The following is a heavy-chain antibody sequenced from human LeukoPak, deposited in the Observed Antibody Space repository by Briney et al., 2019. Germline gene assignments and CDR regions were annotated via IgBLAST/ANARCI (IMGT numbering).Heavy chain of an antibody. Sequence: GGSLRLSCAASGFTFSGFSMSWVRQSPTKGLEWVANIKQDGSEKYYVDSVKGRFTISRDNAKNSLSLQMNNLRVEDTAVYYCARAGSHWHYVYWGQGTVVTVSS. J-gene: IGHJ4*02. CDR3: ARAGSHWHYVY. V-gene: IGHV3-7*01. D-gene: IGHD3-10*01. CDR2: IKQDGSEK. CDR1: GFTFSGFS.